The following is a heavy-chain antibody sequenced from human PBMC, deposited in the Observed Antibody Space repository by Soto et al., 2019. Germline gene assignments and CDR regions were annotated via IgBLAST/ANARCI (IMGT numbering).Heavy chain of an antibody. CDR2: INAGNGNT. J-gene: IGHJ6*02. CDR3: ASSYSGYDLNYYYGMDV. D-gene: IGHD5-12*01. V-gene: IGHV1-3*01. Sequence: QVQLVQSGAEVKKPGASVKVSCKASGYTFTSYTMHWVRQAPGQRLEWMGWINAGNGNTKYSQKFQGRVTITRDTPASTAYMELSSLRSEETAVYYCASSYSGYDLNYYYGMDVWGQGTTVTVSS. CDR1: GYTFTSYT.